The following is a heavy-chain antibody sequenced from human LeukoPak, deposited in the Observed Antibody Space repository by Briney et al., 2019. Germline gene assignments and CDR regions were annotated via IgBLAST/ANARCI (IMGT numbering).Heavy chain of an antibody. CDR1: GGSISSSSYY. D-gene: IGHD3-10*01. J-gene: IGHJ4*02. CDR2: IYYSGST. CDR3: ARDLPGSD. Sequence: SETLSLTCTVSGGSISSSSYYWGWIRQPPGKGLEWIGSIYYSGSTYYNPSLKSRVTISVDTSKNQFSLKLSSVTAADTAVYYCARDLPGSDWGQGTLVTVSS. V-gene: IGHV4-39*07.